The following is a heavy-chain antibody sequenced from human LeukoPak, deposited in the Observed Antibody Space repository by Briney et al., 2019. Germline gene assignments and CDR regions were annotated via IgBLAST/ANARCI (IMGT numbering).Heavy chain of an antibody. CDR1: CGFTRYFY. V-gene: IGHV4-59*01. CDR2: IYYSGSA. CDR3: ARDRDSSGWLDY. J-gene: IGHJ4*02. D-gene: IGHD6-19*01. Sequence: KASATLFPSKGFACGFTRYFYWGGRRQPPREGEEWIGFIYYSGSANYNPSLKSRVTMSVDTSKNQFSLKLSSVTAADTASYYCARDRDSSGWLDYWGQGTLVTVSS.